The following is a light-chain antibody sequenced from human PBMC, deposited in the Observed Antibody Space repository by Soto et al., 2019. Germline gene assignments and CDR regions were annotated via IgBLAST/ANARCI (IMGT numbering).Light chain of an antibody. CDR2: GAS. CDR3: QQYAASPRT. CDR1: QSVSNNY. Sequence: EVVLTQSPGTLSLSPRERATLSCRASQSVSNNYLAWYQHKPGQAPRLLIYGASNRAPGIPDRFSGSGSEPAFTLPISRLEPEDFAVYYCQQYAASPRTFGQGTLVEVK. J-gene: IGKJ1*01. V-gene: IGKV3-20*01.